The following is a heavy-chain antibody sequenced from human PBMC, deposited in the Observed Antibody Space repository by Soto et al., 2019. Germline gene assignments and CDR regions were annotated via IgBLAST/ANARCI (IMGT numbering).Heavy chain of an antibody. J-gene: IGHJ4*02. CDR1: GASISSGGYY. V-gene: IGHV4-31*03. CDR2: IYYSGIS. CDR3: ARTELIQLWFDY. Sequence: QVQLLESGPGLVKPSQTLSLICNVSGASISSGGYYWSWIRQRPGGGLEWLGFIYYSGISHYNPSLKSRATITVDTSKNQFSLKLISVTAADTAVYYCARTELIQLWFDYWGQGALVTVS. D-gene: IGHD1-1*01.